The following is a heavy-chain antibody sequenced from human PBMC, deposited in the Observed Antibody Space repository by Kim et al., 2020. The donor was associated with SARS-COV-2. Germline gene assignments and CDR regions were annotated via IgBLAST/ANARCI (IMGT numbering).Heavy chain of an antibody. CDR3: ARSSGVLYDSSGWWPNAEYLQH. Sequence: SETLSLTCTVSGGSVSSGSYYWSWIRQPPGKGLEWIGYIYYSGSTNYNSSLKSRVTISVDTSKNQFSLKLSSVTAVDTAVYYCARSSGVLYDSSGWWPNAEYLQHWGQGTLVTVSS. D-gene: IGHD3-22*01. CDR2: IYYSGST. V-gene: IGHV4-61*01. J-gene: IGHJ1*01. CDR1: GGSVSSGSYY.